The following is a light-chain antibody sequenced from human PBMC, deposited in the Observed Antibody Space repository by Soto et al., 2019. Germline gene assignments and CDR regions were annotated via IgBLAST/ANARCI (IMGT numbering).Light chain of an antibody. CDR3: QQYGSSPYT. CDR2: LSS. V-gene: IGKV2-28*01. CDR1: QSLLHSNGYTY. J-gene: IGKJ2*01. Sequence: DIVMTQSPLSLPVTPGEPASISCRSSQSLLHSNGYTYLDWYLQRPGQSPQLLIYLSSYRASGVPDRFSGSGSGTDFTLTISRLEPEDFAVYYCQQYGSSPYTFGQGTKLEIK.